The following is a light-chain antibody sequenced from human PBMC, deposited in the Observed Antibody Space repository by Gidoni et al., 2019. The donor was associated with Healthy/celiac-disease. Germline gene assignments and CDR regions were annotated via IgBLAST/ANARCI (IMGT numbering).Light chain of an antibody. CDR2: DES. CDR1: NSGSTS. V-gene: IGLV3-21*02. Sequence: SYVLTQPPSVSVAPGQTARINCGGNNSGSTSVHWYQQKPGQAPVLVVYDESDRPSGIPERFSGANSGNTATLTISRVEAGDEADYYCQVWDSSSEHVVFGGGTKLTVL. J-gene: IGLJ2*01. CDR3: QVWDSSSEHVV.